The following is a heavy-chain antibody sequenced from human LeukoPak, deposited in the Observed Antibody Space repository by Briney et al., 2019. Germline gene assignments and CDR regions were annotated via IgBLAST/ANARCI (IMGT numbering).Heavy chain of an antibody. V-gene: IGHV4-59*01. Sequence: PSETLSLTCTVSGGSISSYYWSWIRQPPGQGLEWIGYIYYSGSTNYNPSLKSRVTISVDTSKNQFSLKLSSVTAADPAVCYCARVIYYYGSGRYYYCGMDVWGQGTTVTVSS. D-gene: IGHD3-10*01. J-gene: IGHJ6*02. CDR3: ARVIYYYGSGRYYYCGMDV. CDR1: GGSISSYY. CDR2: IYYSGST.